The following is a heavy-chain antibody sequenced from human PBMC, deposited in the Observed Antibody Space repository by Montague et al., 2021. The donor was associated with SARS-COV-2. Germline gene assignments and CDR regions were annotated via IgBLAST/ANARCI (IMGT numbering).Heavy chain of an antibody. CDR1: GGSVSSGSYS. CDR2: IHYSGST. Sequence: SETRSLTCTVSGGSVSSGSYSWDWIRQPPGKGLEWIGSIHYSGSTPYNPSLKSRVTISIDTSKNHFSLRLNSVTAADSAVYFCARRPGASYYVFWSGGFDIWGQGTMVTVS. D-gene: IGHD3-3*01. V-gene: IGHV4-39*01. CDR3: ARRPGASYYVFWSGGFDI. J-gene: IGHJ3*02.